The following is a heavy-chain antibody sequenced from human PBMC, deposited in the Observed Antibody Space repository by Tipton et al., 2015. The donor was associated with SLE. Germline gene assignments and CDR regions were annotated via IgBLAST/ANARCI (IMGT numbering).Heavy chain of an antibody. J-gene: IGHJ4*02. V-gene: IGHV3-23*01. D-gene: IGHD1/OR15-1a*01. CDR2: ISGGGGRT. Sequence: SLRLSCATSGFTFSSYALSWVRRAPGEGLGWVSAISGGGGRTYYAAFGKGRLSISIDKSKKTLFRQMNSLRVDDTATYYCAKFEKTTDFYLDSWGQGTLVSVSS. CDR3: AKFEKTTDFYLDS. CDR1: GFTFSSYA.